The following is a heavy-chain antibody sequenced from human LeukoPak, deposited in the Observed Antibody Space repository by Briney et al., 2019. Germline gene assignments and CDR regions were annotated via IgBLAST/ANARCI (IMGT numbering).Heavy chain of an antibody. CDR3: ARDRKASGSYYAFDI. D-gene: IGHD1-26*01. V-gene: IGHV6-1*01. CDR2: TYFRSKWYS. Sequence: SQTLSLTCAISGDSVSSNGAAWNWIRQSPSRGLEWLGRTYFRSKWYSDYAGSVQGRITINPDTSKNQFSLQLNSVTPEDTAVYYCARDRKASGSYYAFDIWGQGTMVTVSS. J-gene: IGHJ3*02. CDR1: GDSVSSNGAA.